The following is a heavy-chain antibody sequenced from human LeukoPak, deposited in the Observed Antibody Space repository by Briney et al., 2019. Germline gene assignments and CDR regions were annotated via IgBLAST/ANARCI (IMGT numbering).Heavy chain of an antibody. J-gene: IGHJ5*02. CDR1: GYAFIVYY. CDR3: ARRPPYYGSGTSNWFDP. D-gene: IGHD3-10*01. V-gene: IGHV1-2*02. CDR2: INPSTSAT. Sequence: ASVKVSCKASGYAFIVYYMHWVRQAPGQGLEWMGWINPSTSATKSAQNFQGRITMTRDTSINTVYMGLSRLTSDDTAIYYCARRPPYYGSGTSNWFDPWGQGTLVIVSS.